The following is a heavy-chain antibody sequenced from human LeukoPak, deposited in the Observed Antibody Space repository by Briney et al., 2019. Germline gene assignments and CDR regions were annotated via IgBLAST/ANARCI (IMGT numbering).Heavy chain of an antibody. D-gene: IGHD2-15*01. CDR1: GFTFSSYW. V-gene: IGHV3-7*01. CDR2: IRQDGSEK. J-gene: IGHJ5*02. CDR3: ARDRGYCSGGSCSNWFDP. Sequence: GGSLRLSCAASGFTFSSYWMSWVRQAPGKGLEWVANIRQDGSEKYYVDSVKGRFTISRDNAKNSLYLQMNSLRAEDTAVYYCARDRGYCSGGSCSNWFDPWGQGTLVTVSS.